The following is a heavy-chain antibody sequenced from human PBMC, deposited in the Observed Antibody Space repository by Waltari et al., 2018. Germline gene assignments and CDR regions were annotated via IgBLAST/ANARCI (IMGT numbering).Heavy chain of an antibody. D-gene: IGHD3-10*01. CDR3: AREPTNYYGSGSTKPFDY. J-gene: IGHJ4*02. CDR2: ISSSSSTI. Sequence: EVQLVESGGGLVQPGGSLRLSCAASGFTFSSYSMNWVRQAPGKGLEWVSYISSSSSTIYYADSVKGRFTISRDNAKNSLYLQMNSLRAEDTAVYYSAREPTNYYGSGSTKPFDYWGQGTLVTVSS. V-gene: IGHV3-48*04. CDR1: GFTFSSYS.